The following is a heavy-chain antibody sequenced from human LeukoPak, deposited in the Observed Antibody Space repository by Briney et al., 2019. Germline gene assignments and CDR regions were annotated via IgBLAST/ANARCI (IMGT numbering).Heavy chain of an antibody. J-gene: IGHJ6*02. CDR1: GFTFSSYS. Sequence: GGSLRLSCAASGFTFSSYSMNWVRQAPGKGLEWVSAISGSGGSTYYADSVKGRFTIYRDNSENTLYLQMNSLRAEDTAVYYCAGYYTVTYGMDVWGQGTMVTVSS. CDR3: AGYYTVTYGMDV. D-gene: IGHD4-17*01. CDR2: ISGSGGST. V-gene: IGHV3-23*01.